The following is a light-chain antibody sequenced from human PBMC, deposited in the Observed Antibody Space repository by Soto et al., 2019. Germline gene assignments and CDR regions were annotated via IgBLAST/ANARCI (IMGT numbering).Light chain of an antibody. J-gene: IGKJ5*01. CDR3: QQRTNWPSST. CDR2: DAS. CDR1: QSVRTY. V-gene: IGKV3-11*01. Sequence: EVVLTQSPATLSLSPGERATLSFRASQSVRTYLAWYQQKPGQVPRLLIHDASSRATGIPDRFSGSGSGTDFTLTISSLEPEDFAVYYCQQRTNWPSSTFGQGTRLEI.